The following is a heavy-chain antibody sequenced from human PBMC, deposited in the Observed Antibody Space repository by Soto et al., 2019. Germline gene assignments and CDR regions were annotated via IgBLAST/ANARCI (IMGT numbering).Heavy chain of an antibody. V-gene: IGHV3-74*01. Sequence: PGGSLRLSXAASGFNLSNHSMHWVRQRPAEGLVWVSRITSDGKSKAYAESVKGRFAISRDNAKNTLYLQMNGLTAEDTAVYYCARESGDWPLNWFDPWGQGTLVTVSS. CDR2: ITSDGKSK. CDR1: GFNLSNHS. J-gene: IGHJ5*02. CDR3: ARESGDWPLNWFDP. D-gene: IGHD2-21*02.